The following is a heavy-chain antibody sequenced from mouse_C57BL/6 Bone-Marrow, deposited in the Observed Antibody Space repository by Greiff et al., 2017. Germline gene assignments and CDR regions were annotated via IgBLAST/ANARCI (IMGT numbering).Heavy chain of an antibody. J-gene: IGHJ1*03. D-gene: IGHD1-1*01. V-gene: IGHV1-81*01. Sequence: QVQLQQSGAELARPGASVKLSCKASGYTFTSYGISWVKQRTGQGLEWIGEIYPRSGNTYYNEKFKGKATLTADKSSSTAYMELRSLTSEDSAVYFCARYYYGSPCYLDVWAQGPRSPSPQ. CDR1: GYTFTSYG. CDR2: IYPRSGNT. CDR3: ARYYYGSPCYLDV.